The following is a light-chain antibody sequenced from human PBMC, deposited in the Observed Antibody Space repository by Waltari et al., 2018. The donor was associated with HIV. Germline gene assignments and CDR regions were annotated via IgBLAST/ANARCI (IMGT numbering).Light chain of an antibody. CDR1: RAINTY. V-gene: IGKV1-9*01. Sequence: DIQLTQSPYFLSASVGDRVTITCRAARAINTYLAWYQQTPGEPPKHLIYAASTLQTGVPSRFSGSGSGTEFTLTIASLQPEDFATYYCQQFSTYPLTFGGGTKVE. CDR3: QQFSTYPLT. J-gene: IGKJ4*01. CDR2: AAS.